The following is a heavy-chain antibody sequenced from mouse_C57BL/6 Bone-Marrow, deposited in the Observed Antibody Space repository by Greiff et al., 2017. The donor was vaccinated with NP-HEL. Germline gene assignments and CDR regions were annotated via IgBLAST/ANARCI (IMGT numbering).Heavy chain of an antibody. J-gene: IGHJ3*01. V-gene: IGHV7-1*01. CDR2: SRNKANDYTT. CDR1: GFTFSDFY. CDR3: ARDQEGYYGFAY. Sequence: EVMLVESGGGLVQSGRSLRLSCATSGFTFSDFYMEWVRQAPGKGLEWIAASRNKANDYTTEYSASVKGRFIVSRDTSQSILYLQMNALRAEDTAIYYCARDQEGYYGFAYWGQGTLVTVSA. D-gene: IGHD2-3*01.